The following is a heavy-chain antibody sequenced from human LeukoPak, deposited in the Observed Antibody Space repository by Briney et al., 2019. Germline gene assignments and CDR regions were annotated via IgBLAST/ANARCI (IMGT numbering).Heavy chain of an antibody. J-gene: IGHJ3*02. CDR3: AKDGVPIAVAGLVAFDI. D-gene: IGHD6-19*01. V-gene: IGHV3-23*01. CDR1: GFTFSSYA. CDR2: ISGSGGST. Sequence: GGSLRLSCAASGFTFSSYAMSWVRQAPGKGLEWVSAISGSGGSTYYADSVKGRFTISRDNSKNTLYLQMNSLRAEDTAVYYCAKDGVPIAVAGLVAFDIWGQGTMVTVSS.